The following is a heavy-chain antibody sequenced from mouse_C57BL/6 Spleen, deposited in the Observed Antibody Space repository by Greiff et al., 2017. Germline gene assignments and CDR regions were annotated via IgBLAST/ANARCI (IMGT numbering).Heavy chain of an antibody. D-gene: IGHD2-4*01. V-gene: IGHV1-55*01. J-gene: IGHJ3*01. Sequence: QVQLQQPGAELVKPGASVKISCKASGYTFTSYWITWVKQRPGQGLEWIGDIYPGSGSTNYNEKFKSKATLTVDTSSSTAYMQLSSLTSEDSAVYYCAAGDYDPAWFAYWGQGTLVTVSA. CDR1: GYTFTSYW. CDR2: IYPGSGST. CDR3: AAGDYDPAWFAY.